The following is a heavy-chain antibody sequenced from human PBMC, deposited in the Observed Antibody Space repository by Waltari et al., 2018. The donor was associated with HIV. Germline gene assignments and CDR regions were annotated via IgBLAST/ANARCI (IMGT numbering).Heavy chain of an antibody. CDR3: ASGSRRGHSHGIDY. CDR2: SLHSGNT. V-gene: IGHV4-38-2*01. J-gene: IGHJ4*02. Sequence: QVQLQESGPGLVKPSETLSLTCSVSGYSIESGYYWGWIRQRPGKALEWIGSSLHSGNTYYNPSLKSRLTISLDTSKNQVSLKLRSVTAADTAVYYCASGSRRGHSHGIDYWGQGTLVTVSS. D-gene: IGHD5-18*01. CDR1: GYSIESGYY.